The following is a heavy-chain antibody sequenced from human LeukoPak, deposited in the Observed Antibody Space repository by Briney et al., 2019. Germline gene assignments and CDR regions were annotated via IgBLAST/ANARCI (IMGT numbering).Heavy chain of an antibody. Sequence: GRSLRLSCAASGFTFSSYSMNWVRQAPGKGLEWVSSISSSSSYIYYADSVKGRFTISRDNAKNSLYLQMNSLRAEDTAVYYCARDRAYSSSITDYWGQGTLVTVSS. CDR3: ARDRAYSSSITDY. J-gene: IGHJ4*02. D-gene: IGHD6-13*01. V-gene: IGHV3-21*01. CDR1: GFTFSSYS. CDR2: ISSSSSYI.